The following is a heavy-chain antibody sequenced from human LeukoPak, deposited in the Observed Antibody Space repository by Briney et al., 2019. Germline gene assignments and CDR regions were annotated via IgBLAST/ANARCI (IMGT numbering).Heavy chain of an antibody. CDR2: IYYSGST. V-gene: IGHV4-59*01. J-gene: IGHJ4*02. CDR3: ARDQGIAVAGMGFDY. Sequence: PSETLSLTCTVSGGSISSYYWSWIRQPPGKGLEWIGYIYYSGSTNYNPSLKSRVTISVDTSKNQFSLKLSSVTAADTAVYYCARDQGIAVAGMGFDYWGQGTLVTVSS. CDR1: GGSISSYY. D-gene: IGHD6-19*01.